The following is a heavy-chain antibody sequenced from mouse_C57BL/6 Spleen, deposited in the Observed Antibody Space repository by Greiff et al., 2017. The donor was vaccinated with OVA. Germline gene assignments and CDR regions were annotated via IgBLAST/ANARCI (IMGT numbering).Heavy chain of an antibody. CDR3: ARGYSNYPYWYFDV. CDR2: IDPRDGST. CDR1: GYNFTSYD. V-gene: IGHV1-85*01. J-gene: IGHJ1*03. Sequence: QVQLQQSGPELVKPGASVKLSCKASGYNFTSYDLNWVKQRPGQGLEWIGWIDPRDGSTKYKEKVKGKGTLTVDTASSAAYMELHSLPSEDSAVYFCARGYSNYPYWYFDVWGTGTTVTVSS. D-gene: IGHD2-5*01.